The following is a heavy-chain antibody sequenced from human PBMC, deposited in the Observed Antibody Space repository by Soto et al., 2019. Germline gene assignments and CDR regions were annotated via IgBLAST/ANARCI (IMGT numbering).Heavy chain of an antibody. CDR2: ISGSGGST. V-gene: IGHV3-23*01. J-gene: IGHJ3*02. CDR3: AKHTAVGATRVGAFDI. D-gene: IGHD1-26*01. Sequence: EVQLLESGGGLVQPGGSLRLSCAASGFTFSSYAMSWVRQAPGKGLEWVSAISGSGGSTYYADSVKGRFTISRDNSKNTLYLQMNSLRAEDTAVYYCAKHTAVGATRVGAFDIWGQGTMVTVSS. CDR1: GFTFSSYA.